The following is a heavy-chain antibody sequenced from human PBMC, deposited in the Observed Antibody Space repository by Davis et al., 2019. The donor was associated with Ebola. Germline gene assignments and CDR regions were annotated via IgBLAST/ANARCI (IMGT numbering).Heavy chain of an antibody. Sequence: ASVKVSCKASGYTFTSYGISWVRQAPGQGLEWMGWISAYNGNTNYAQKFQGRVTMTRDTSTSTIYMELSSLRSEDTAVYYCARGGGLIPYYYGMDVWGQGTTVTVSS. CDR1: GYTFTSYG. V-gene: IGHV1-18*01. CDR3: ARGGGLIPYYYGMDV. CDR2: ISAYNGNT. D-gene: IGHD3-16*01. J-gene: IGHJ6*02.